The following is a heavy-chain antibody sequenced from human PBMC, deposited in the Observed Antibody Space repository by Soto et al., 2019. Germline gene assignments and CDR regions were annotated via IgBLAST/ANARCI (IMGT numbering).Heavy chain of an antibody. V-gene: IGHV4-61*08. J-gene: IGHJ4*02. Sequence: SETLSLTCTVSGGSISSGGYYWSWIRQPPGKGLEWIGYIYYSGSTNYNPSLKSRVTISVDTSKNQFSLKLSSVTAADTAVYYCARRWGRTFDYWGQGTLVTVPQ. CDR1: GGSISSGGYY. CDR3: ARRWGRTFDY. CDR2: IYYSGST. D-gene: IGHD7-27*01.